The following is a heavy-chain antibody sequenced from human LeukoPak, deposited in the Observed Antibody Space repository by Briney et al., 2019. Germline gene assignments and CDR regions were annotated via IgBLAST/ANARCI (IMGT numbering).Heavy chain of an antibody. CDR3: AKDRHYYDSSGYYYWNFDL. V-gene: IGHV3-23*01. CDR1: GFTFSSYA. D-gene: IGHD3-22*01. J-gene: IGHJ2*01. CDR2: ISGSGGST. Sequence: GGSLRLSCAASGFTFSSYAMSWVRQAPGKGLEWVSAISGSGGSTYYADSVKGRFTISRDNSKNTLSLQMNSLRAEDTAVYYCAKDRHYYDSSGYYYWNFDLWGRGTLVTVSS.